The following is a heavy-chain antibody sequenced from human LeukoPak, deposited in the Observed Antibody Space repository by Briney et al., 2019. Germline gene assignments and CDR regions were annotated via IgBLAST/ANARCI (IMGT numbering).Heavy chain of an antibody. D-gene: IGHD4/OR15-4a*01. CDR3: ARDLTTPPYNWFDP. V-gene: IGHV4-4*07. CDR1: GGSISTYY. J-gene: IGHJ5*02. Sequence: PSETLSLTCTVSGGSISTYYWSWIRQPAGKGLEWIGLVDASGRTNYNPSLQSRVTMSVDTSKNQFSLKMSSVTAADTAVYYCARDLTTPPYNWFDPWGQGILSPSP. CDR2: VDASGRT.